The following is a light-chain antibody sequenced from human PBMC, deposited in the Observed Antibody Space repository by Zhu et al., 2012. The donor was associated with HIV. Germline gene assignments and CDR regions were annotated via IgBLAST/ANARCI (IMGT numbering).Light chain of an antibody. V-gene: IGKV3-15*01. CDR3: QLYGTSPPLT. J-gene: IGKJ4*01. CDR2: GAS. Sequence: EVVMTQSPATLSVSPGERATLSCRASQSVSNNLAWYQQKPGQAPSLLIYGASTRATGIPARFSGSGSRTEFTLTISSMQSEDFAVYYCQLYGTSPPLTFGGGTKVEMK. CDR1: QSVSNN.